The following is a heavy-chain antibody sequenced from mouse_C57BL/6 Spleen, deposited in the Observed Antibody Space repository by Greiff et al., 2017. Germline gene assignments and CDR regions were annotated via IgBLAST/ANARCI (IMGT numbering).Heavy chain of an antibody. D-gene: IGHD2-1*01. J-gene: IGHJ3*01. Sequence: EVKLMESGGGLVQPGGSLKLSCAASGFTFSDSYMYWVRQTPEKRLEWVAYISNGGGSTYYPDTVKGRFTISRDNAKNTLYLQMSRLKSEDTAMYYCARQGVYYGNRFAYWGQGTLVTVSA. CDR2: ISNGGGST. V-gene: IGHV5-12*01. CDR1: GFTFSDSY. CDR3: ARQGVYYGNRFAY.